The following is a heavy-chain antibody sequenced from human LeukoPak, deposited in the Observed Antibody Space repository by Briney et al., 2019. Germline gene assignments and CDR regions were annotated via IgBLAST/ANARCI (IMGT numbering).Heavy chain of an antibody. CDR2: MNPNSGNT. CDR3: ARGDYGDESDY. Sequence: ASVKVSCKASGYTFTSFDINWVRQATGQGLEWMGWMNPNSGNTGYAQKFQGRVTITRNTSISTAYMELSSLRSDDTAVYYCARGDYGDESDYWGQGTLVTVSS. D-gene: IGHD4-17*01. V-gene: IGHV1-8*03. CDR1: GYTFTSFD. J-gene: IGHJ4*02.